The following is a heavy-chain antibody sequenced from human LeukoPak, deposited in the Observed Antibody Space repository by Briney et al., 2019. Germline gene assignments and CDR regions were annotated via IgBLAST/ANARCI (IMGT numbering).Heavy chain of an antibody. Sequence: SETLSLTCTVSGGSISSGGYYWSWIRQHPGKGLEWIGYIYYSGSTYYNPSLKSRVAISVDTSKNQFSLKLSSVTAADTAVYYCARAATVITDKERSGDYWGQGTLVTVSS. V-gene: IGHV4-31*03. CDR3: ARAATVITDKERSGDY. CDR2: IYYSGST. D-gene: IGHD4-11*01. J-gene: IGHJ4*02. CDR1: GGSISSGGYY.